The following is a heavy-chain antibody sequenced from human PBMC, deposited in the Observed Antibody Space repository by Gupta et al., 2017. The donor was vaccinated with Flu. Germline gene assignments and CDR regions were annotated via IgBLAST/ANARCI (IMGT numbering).Heavy chain of an antibody. CDR2: IYHSGST. CDR1: GGSISSSNW. Sequence: QVQLQEPGPGLVKPSGTLSLTCAVSGGSISSSNWWSWVRQPPGKGLEWIGEIYHSGSTNYNPSLKSRVTISVDKSKNQFSLKLSSVTAADTAVYYCARERCSSTSCYDYYYMDVWGKGTTVTVSS. V-gene: IGHV4-4*02. D-gene: IGHD2-2*01. J-gene: IGHJ6*03. CDR3: ARERCSSTSCYDYYYMDV.